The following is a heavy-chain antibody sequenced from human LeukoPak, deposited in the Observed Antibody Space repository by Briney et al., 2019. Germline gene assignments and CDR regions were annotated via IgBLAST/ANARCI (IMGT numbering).Heavy chain of an antibody. V-gene: IGHV3-9*01. CDR2: ISWNSGSI. D-gene: IGHD1-26*01. CDR1: GFTFDDYA. Sequence: PGGSLRLSCAASGFTFDDYAMHWVRQAPGKGLEWVSGISWNSGSIGYADSVKGRFTISRDNAKNSLYLQMNSLRAEDTAVYYCARDLLSGGSYLAYDYWGQGTLVTVSS. CDR3: ARDLLSGGSYLAYDY. J-gene: IGHJ4*02.